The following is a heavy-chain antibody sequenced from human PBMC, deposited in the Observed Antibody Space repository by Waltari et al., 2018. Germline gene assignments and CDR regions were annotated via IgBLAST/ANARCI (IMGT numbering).Heavy chain of an antibody. CDR3: ARASRYCSGGSCRVSWFDP. D-gene: IGHD2-15*01. V-gene: IGHV4-31*01. CDR2: IYYSGST. CDR1: GGSISSGGYY. J-gene: IGHJ5*02. Sequence: QVQLQESGPGLVKPSQTLSLTCTVSGGSISSGGYYWSWIRQHPGQGLEWIGYIYYSGSTYYNPSLKSLVTISVDTSKNQFSLKLSSVTAADTAVYYCARASRYCSGGSCRVSWFDPWGQGTLVTVSS.